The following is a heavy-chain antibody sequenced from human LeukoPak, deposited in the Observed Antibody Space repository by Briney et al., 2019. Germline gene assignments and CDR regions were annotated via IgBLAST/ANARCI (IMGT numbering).Heavy chain of an antibody. D-gene: IGHD5-18*01. Sequence: TGGSLRLFCAASGFTFSSYAMSWVRQAPGKGLEWVSAISGSGGSTYYADSVKGRFTISRDNSKNTLYLQMNSLRGEDTAVYYCAKEGGYSYGREFDYWGQGTLVTVSS. CDR3: AKEGGYSYGREFDY. V-gene: IGHV3-23*01. CDR1: GFTFSSYA. J-gene: IGHJ4*02. CDR2: ISGSGGST.